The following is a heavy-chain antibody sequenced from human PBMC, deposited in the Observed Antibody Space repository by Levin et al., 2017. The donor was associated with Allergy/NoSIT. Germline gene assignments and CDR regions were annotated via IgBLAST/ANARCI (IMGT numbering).Heavy chain of an antibody. Sequence: GESLKISCAASGFTFSSYAMSWVRQAPGKGLEWVSAISGSGGSTYYADSVKGRFTISRDNSKNTLYLQMNSLRAEDTAVYYCAKVPRYNWNYGRAKYFDYWGQGTLVTVSS. CDR1: GFTFSSYA. CDR2: ISGSGGST. D-gene: IGHD1-7*01. J-gene: IGHJ4*02. V-gene: IGHV3-23*01. CDR3: AKVPRYNWNYGRAKYFDY.